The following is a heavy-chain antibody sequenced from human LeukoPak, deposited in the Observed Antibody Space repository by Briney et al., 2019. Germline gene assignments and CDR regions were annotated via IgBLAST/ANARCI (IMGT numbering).Heavy chain of an antibody. V-gene: IGHV1-69*04. CDR3: ARDRRASTEGYSYYYGMDV. Sequence: ASVKVSCKASGGTFSSYAISWMRQAPGQGLEWMGRIIPILGIANYAQKLQGRVTITADKSTSTAYMELSSLRSEDTAVYYCARDRRASTEGYSYYYGMDVWGQGTTVTVSS. J-gene: IGHJ6*02. D-gene: IGHD5-24*01. CDR1: GGTFSSYA. CDR2: IIPILGIA.